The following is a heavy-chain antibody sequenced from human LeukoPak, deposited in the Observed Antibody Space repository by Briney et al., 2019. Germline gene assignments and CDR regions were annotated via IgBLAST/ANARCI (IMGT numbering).Heavy chain of an antibody. CDR1: GFTFSNHW. J-gene: IGHJ6*03. CDR3: ARVASVHYYDSSGFGYYYYYMDV. V-gene: IGHV3-7*01. CDR2: IEQDGSEK. D-gene: IGHD3-22*01. Sequence: GGSLRLSCAASGFTFSNHWMTWVRQAPGKGLEWVANIEQDGSEKYYVDSVKGRFTISRDNAKNSLNLQMNSLRAEDTAVYYCARVASVHYYDSSGFGYYYYYMDVWGKGTTVTVSS.